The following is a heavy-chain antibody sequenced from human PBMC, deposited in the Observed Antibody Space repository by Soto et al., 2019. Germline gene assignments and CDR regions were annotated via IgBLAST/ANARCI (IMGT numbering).Heavy chain of an antibody. CDR3: AAEFPLEGLARVY. Sequence: SVKVSCKASGFTFTSSAVQWVRQARGQRLEWIGWIVVGSGNTNYAQKFQERVTITRDMSTSTAYMELSSLRSEDTAVYYCAAEFPLEGLARVYWGQGTLVTVSS. CDR1: GFTFTSSA. J-gene: IGHJ4*02. D-gene: IGHD3-3*01. CDR2: IVVGSGNT. V-gene: IGHV1-58*01.